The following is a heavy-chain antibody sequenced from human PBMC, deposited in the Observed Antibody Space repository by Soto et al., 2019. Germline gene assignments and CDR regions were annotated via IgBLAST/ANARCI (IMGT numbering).Heavy chain of an antibody. CDR2: ISSSGSTI. V-gene: IGHV3-11*01. D-gene: IGHD6-6*01. CDR3: ARRFSSSSEVYYFDY. J-gene: IGHJ4*02. CDR1: GFTFSDYY. Sequence: PGGSLRLSCAASGFTFSDYYMSWIRQAPGKGLEWVSYISSSGSTIYYADSVKGRFTISRDNAKNSLYLQMNSLRAEDTAVYYCARRFSSSSEVYYFDYWGQGTLVTVSS.